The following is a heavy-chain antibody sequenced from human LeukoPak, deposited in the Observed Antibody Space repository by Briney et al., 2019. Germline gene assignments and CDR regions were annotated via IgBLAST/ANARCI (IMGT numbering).Heavy chain of an antibody. J-gene: IGHJ5*02. D-gene: IGHD2-21*01. CDR3: ARDPGGDLVVPGDP. CDR2: INTNTGNP. V-gene: IGHV7-4-1*02. CDR1: GYSFIDYA. Sequence: ASVKVSCKASGYSFIDYAINWVRQAPGQGLEWMGWINTNTGNPTYARGFTGRFVSSLDTSVSTTYLEISSLKAEDTAVYYCARDPGGDLVVPGDPWGQGTLVTLSS.